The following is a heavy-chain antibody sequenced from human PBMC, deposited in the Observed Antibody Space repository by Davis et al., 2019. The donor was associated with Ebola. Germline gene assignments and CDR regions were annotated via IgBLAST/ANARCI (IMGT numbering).Heavy chain of an antibody. Sequence: SETLSLTCNVSGESTRNYYWGWIRQPPGQGLEWIGYMYYSESGNYNPSLRSRITISVDTSKNQFSLKLSSVTAADTAVYYCARGPPVRWFDPWGQGTLVTVSS. D-gene: IGHD3-10*01. CDR2: MYYSESG. CDR3: ARGPPVRWFDP. J-gene: IGHJ5*02. CDR1: GESTRNYY. V-gene: IGHV4-59*12.